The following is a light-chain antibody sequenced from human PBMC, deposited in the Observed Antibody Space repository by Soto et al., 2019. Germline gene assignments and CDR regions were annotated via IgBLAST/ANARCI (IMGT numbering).Light chain of an antibody. CDR2: DVS. CDR1: SSDVGGYNY. V-gene: IGLV2-14*01. Sequence: QSALTQPASVSGSPGQSITISCTGTSSDVGGYNYVSWYQQHPGKAPQLMIYDVSNRTSGVSNRFSGSKSGNTASLTISGLQAEDEADYYCGAYTSSSTIDVFGTGTKLTVL. J-gene: IGLJ1*01. CDR3: GAYTSSSTIDV.